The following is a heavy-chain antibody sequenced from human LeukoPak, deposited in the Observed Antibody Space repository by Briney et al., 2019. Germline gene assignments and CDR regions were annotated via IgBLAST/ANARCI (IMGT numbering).Heavy chain of an antibody. CDR1: GFTFSSYA. D-gene: IGHD2-15*01. J-gene: IGHJ4*02. CDR2: ISGSGGST. CDR3: AKSICSGGSCYSFDY. V-gene: IGHV3-23*01. Sequence: GGSLRLSCAASGFTFSSYAMSWVRQAPGKGLEWVSAISGSGGSTYYADSVKGRFTISRDNSKNTLYLQMNSLRAEDTAIYYCAKSICSGGSCYSFDYWGQGTLVTVSS.